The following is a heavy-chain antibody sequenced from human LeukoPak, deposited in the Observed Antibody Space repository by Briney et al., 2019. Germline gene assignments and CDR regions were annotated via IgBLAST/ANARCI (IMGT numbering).Heavy chain of an antibody. CDR3: AKPRSLNIVGGAVDY. Sequence: PGGSLRLSCAASGFTFSSYGMHWVRQAPGKGLEWVAFIRYDGSNKYYADSVRGRFTFSRDNSKNTLYLQMNSLRAEDTAVYYCAKPRSLNIVGGAVDYWGQGTLVTVSS. D-gene: IGHD1-26*01. V-gene: IGHV3-30*02. CDR2: IRYDGSNK. CDR1: GFTFSSYG. J-gene: IGHJ4*02.